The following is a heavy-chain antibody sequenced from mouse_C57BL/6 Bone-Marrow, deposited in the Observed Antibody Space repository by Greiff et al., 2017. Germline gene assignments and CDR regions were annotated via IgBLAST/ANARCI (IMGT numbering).Heavy chain of an antibody. CDR1: GYSITSGYY. Sequence: DVQLQESGPGLVKPSQSLSLTCSVTGYSITSGYYWNWIRQFPGNKLEWMGYISYDGNNNYNPSLKNRIPITRDTSKNQFFLKLNSVTTEDTATYYCAREGYGSSYGAWFAYWGQGTLVTVSA. V-gene: IGHV3-6*01. D-gene: IGHD1-1*01. J-gene: IGHJ3*01. CDR3: AREGYGSSYGAWFAY. CDR2: ISYDGNN.